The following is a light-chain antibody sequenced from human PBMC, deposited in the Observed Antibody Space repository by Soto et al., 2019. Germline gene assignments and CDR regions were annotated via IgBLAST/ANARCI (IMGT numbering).Light chain of an antibody. CDR2: QVS. V-gene: IGLV2-14*01. CDR1: SSDIGAYNS. Sequence: QSALTQPASVSGSPGQSITISCTGTSSDIGAYNSVSWYQHHPGKAPKLIVFQVSFRPSAVSDRFSGSKSDNTASLTISGLQTEDEADYYCLSYTDSSTFVFGTGTKVTV. J-gene: IGLJ1*01. CDR3: LSYTDSSTFV.